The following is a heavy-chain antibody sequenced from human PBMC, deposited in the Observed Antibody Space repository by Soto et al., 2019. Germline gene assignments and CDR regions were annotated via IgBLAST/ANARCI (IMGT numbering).Heavy chain of an antibody. CDR1: GGSISSGDYY. Sequence: PSETLSLTCTVSGGSISSGDYYWSWIRQPPGKGLEWIGYIYYSGSTYYNPSLKSRVTISVDTSKNQFSLKLSSVTAADTAVYYCARAVAGYCSGGSCYSSVGIALDYWGQGTLVTVSS. CDR3: ARAVAGYCSGGSCYSSVGIALDY. D-gene: IGHD2-15*01. J-gene: IGHJ4*02. CDR2: IYYSGST. V-gene: IGHV4-30-4*01.